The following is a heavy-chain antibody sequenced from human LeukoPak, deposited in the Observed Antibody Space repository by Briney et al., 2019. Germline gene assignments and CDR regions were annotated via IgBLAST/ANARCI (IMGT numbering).Heavy chain of an antibody. V-gene: IGHV4-34*01. CDR3: ARDRFNWEVSFDY. CDR1: GGSFSGYY. Sequence: SETLSLTCAVYGGSFSGYYWSWIRQPPGKGLEWIGEINHSGSTNYNPSLKSRVTISVDTSKNQFSLKLSSVTAEDTAVYYCARDRFNWEVSFDYWGQGTLVTVSS. CDR2: INHSGST. J-gene: IGHJ4*02. D-gene: IGHD7-27*01.